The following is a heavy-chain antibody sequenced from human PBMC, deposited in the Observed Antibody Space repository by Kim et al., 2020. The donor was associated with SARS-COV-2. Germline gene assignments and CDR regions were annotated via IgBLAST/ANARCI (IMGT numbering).Heavy chain of an antibody. CDR3: AREYRRGLGMIPEFDY. J-gene: IGHJ4*02. Sequence: KFQGRVTITADESTSTAYMELSSLRSEDTAVYYCAREYRRGLGMIPEFDYWGQGTLVTVSS. V-gene: IGHV1-69*01. D-gene: IGHD5-12*01.